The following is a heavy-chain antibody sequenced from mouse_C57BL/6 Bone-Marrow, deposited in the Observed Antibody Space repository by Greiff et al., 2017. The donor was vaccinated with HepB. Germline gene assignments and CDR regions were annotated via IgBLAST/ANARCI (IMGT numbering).Heavy chain of an antibody. D-gene: IGHD2-13*01. CDR1: GYSITSGYY. CDR2: ISYDGSN. V-gene: IGHV3-6*01. Sequence: VQLQESGPGLVKPSQSLSLTCSVTGYSITSGYYWNWIRQFPGNKLEWMGYISYDGSNNYNPSLKNRISITRDTSKNQFFLKLNSVTTEDTATYYCAGDYLDYWGQGTTLTVSS. J-gene: IGHJ2*01. CDR3: AGDYLDY.